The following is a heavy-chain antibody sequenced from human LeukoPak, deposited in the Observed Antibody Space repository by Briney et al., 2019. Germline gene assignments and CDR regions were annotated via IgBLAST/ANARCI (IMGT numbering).Heavy chain of an antibody. CDR2: LNPNSGGT. CDR1: GYTFTDYY. D-gene: IGHD2-2*01. Sequence: GASVKVSCKASGYTFTDYYIHWVRQAPGQGLEWMGWLNPNSGGTDSAQEFQGRVTVTRDTSISTAYMELSSLRSDDTAVYYCARDHGTVPAANSPDYWGQGTLVTVSS. CDR3: ARDHGTVPAANSPDY. J-gene: IGHJ4*02. V-gene: IGHV1-2*02.